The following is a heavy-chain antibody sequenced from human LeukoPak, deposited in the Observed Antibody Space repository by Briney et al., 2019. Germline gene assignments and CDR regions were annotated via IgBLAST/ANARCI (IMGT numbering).Heavy chain of an antibody. CDR3: AKTQGSGWSNFDY. Sequence: PGGSLRLSCAASGFTFSSYSMNWVRQAPGKGLEWVSSISSSSSYIYYADSVKGRFTISRDNSKNTLYLQMNSLRAEDTAVYYCAKTQGSGWSNFDYWGQGTLVTVSS. J-gene: IGHJ4*02. V-gene: IGHV3-21*04. D-gene: IGHD6-19*01. CDR2: ISSSSSYI. CDR1: GFTFSSYS.